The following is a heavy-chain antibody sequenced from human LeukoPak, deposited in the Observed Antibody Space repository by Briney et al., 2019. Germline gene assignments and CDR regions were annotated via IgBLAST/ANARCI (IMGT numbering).Heavy chain of an antibody. D-gene: IGHD3-22*01. CDR1: GFTFRSYD. Sequence: GGSLRLSCAASGFTFRSYDMHWVRQAPGEGLEWVADVWYDESNKYYVDSVKGRFTISRDNSKNTLYLQMNSLRVEDTALYYCAREDSSGAFDIWGQGTMVTVSS. CDR3: AREDSSGAFDI. CDR2: VWYDESNK. V-gene: IGHV3-33*01. J-gene: IGHJ3*02.